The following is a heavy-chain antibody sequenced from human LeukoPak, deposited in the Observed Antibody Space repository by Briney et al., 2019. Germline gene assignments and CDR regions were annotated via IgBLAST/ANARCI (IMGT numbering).Heavy chain of an antibody. CDR2: IRYDGSNK. D-gene: IGHD3-10*01. Sequence: GGSLRLSCAASGFTFSSYGMHWVRQAPGKGLEWVAFIRYDGSNKYYADSVKGRFTISRDNSKNTLYLQMNSLRAEDTAVYYCAGGSGSYYNNPFYWGQGTLVTVSS. V-gene: IGHV3-30*02. CDR3: AGGSGSYYNNPFY. CDR1: GFTFSSYG. J-gene: IGHJ4*02.